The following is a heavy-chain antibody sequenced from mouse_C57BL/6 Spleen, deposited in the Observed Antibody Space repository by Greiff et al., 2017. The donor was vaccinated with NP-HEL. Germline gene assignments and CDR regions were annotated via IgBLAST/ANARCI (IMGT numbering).Heavy chain of an antibody. CDR2: IRNKANGYTT. J-gene: IGHJ2*01. CDR3: ARSSHYYFDY. V-gene: IGHV7-3*01. CDR1: GFTFTDYY. Sequence: DVKLVESGGGLVQPGGSLSLSCAASGFTFTDYYMSWVRQPPGKALEWLGFIRNKANGYTTEYSASVKGRFTISRDNSQSILYLQMNALRAEDSATYYCARSSHYYFDYWGQGTTLTVSS.